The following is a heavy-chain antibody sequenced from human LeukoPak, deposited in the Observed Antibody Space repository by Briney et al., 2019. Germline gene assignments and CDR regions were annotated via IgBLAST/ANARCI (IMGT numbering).Heavy chain of an antibody. CDR1: GFAFNVFG. J-gene: IGHJ6*02. D-gene: IGHD6-13*01. CDR3: ASLPGYSSSWYPYYYYGMDV. V-gene: IGHV3-33*01. Sequence: GRSLRLSCAASGFAFNVFGMHWVRQVPGKGLEWMVVTGHVGNDIRYADSVEGRFTVSRDNLKNTLYLQMNSLRAEDTAVYYCASLPGYSSSWYPYYYYGMDVWGQGTTVTVSS. CDR2: TGHVGNDI.